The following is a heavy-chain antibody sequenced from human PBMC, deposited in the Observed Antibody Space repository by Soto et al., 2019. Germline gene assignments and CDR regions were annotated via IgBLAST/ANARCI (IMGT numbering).Heavy chain of an antibody. CDR2: INAGNGNT. CDR1: GYTFTSYA. Sequence: ASVKVSCKASGYTFTSYAMHWVRQAPGQRLEWMGRINAGNGNTKYSQKFQGRVTITRDTSASTAYMELSSLRFEDTAVYYCAKSATVPAAIAYWGQGTLVTVSS. CDR3: AKSATVPAAIAY. D-gene: IGHD2-2*02. J-gene: IGHJ4*02. V-gene: IGHV1-3*01.